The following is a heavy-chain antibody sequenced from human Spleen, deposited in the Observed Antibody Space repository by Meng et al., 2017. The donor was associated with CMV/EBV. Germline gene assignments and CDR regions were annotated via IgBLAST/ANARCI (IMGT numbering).Heavy chain of an antibody. D-gene: IGHD3-16*02. CDR2: ITPAFEAA. CDR1: GTFSSSS. Sequence: GTFSSSSLMWVRQAPGQGLEWMGGITPAFEAADYAQKYRDRVTITTDDSATTAYMEMSSLGAEDTAVYFCARGPSITVGGVIIWPLEDWGQGTLVTSPQ. J-gene: IGHJ4*02. V-gene: IGHV1-69*05. CDR3: ARGPSITVGGVIIWPLED.